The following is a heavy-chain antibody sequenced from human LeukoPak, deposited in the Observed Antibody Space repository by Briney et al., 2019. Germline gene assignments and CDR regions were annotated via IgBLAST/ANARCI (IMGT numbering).Heavy chain of an antibody. J-gene: IGHJ6*03. CDR1: GFTFSSST. CDR2: ISVSGGST. Sequence: WESLSLSCAASGFTFSSSTINWGRMGPPPGQERVSAISVSGGSTYYADSVKGRFTISRDNSKNTLYLQMNSLRAEDTAVYYCAKQRNGDYSTDYYYYYMDVWGKGTTVTVSS. CDR3: AKQRNGDYSTDYYYYYMDV. D-gene: IGHD4-17*01. V-gene: IGHV3-23*01.